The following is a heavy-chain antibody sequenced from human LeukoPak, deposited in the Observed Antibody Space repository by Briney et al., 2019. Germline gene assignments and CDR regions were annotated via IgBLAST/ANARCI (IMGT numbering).Heavy chain of an antibody. CDR2: VSSRSTYI. Sequence: PGGSLRLSCAASGFTFSSYSMNWVRQPLGKGLEWVSSVSSRSTYIYYADSVRGRFTISRDDAKSSLYLQMNSLRAEDTAVYYCVREGDTAMITPHFDYWGQGTLVTVSS. V-gene: IGHV3-21*01. D-gene: IGHD5-18*01. CDR3: VREGDTAMITPHFDY. J-gene: IGHJ4*02. CDR1: GFTFSSYS.